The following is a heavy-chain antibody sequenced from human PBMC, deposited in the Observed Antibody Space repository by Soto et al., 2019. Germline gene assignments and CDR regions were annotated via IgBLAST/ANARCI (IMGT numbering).Heavy chain of an antibody. CDR3: ETDHRAYAMTWWFDP. V-gene: IGHV1-46*01. D-gene: IGHD2-2*01. CDR2: INPSGSRI. Sequence: QVQLVQSGAEVKKPGASVKVSCKASGFTFTNSYIHWVRQAPGQGLEWVVIINPSGSRISYAQKSQGTPTMTRDASPRTLNMELSTMRSEDTAVDYCETDHRAYAMTWWFDPWGQGTLVISSS. J-gene: IGHJ5*02. CDR1: GFTFTNSY.